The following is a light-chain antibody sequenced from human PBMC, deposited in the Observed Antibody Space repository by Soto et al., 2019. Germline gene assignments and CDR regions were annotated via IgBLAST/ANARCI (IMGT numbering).Light chain of an antibody. CDR1: QSISSY. V-gene: IGKV1-39*01. Sequence: DIQMTQSPSSLSASVGDRVTITCRASQSISSYLNWYQQKPGKAPKLLIYAASSLQRGVPSRFSGSGSGTDFTLTISSLQPEDFATYYCQQSYSTPGTFGQGTKVDIK. CDR2: AAS. J-gene: IGKJ1*01. CDR3: QQSYSTPGT.